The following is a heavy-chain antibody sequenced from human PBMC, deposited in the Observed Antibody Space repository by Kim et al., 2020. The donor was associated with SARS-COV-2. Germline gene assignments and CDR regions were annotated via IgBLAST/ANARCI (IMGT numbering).Heavy chain of an antibody. V-gene: IGHV3-23*01. Sequence: GGSLRLSCAASGFTFTTYALSWIRQAPGKGLEWVAAVSTAGDTTYYADSVKGRFTISRDNFKDTLYLQMGSLRAEDTAIYYCAKDDCSSTSCRGGFDYWGQGALVTVSS. CDR1: GFTFTTYA. J-gene: IGHJ4*02. D-gene: IGHD2-2*01. CDR3: AKDDCSSTSCRGGFDY. CDR2: VSTAGDTT.